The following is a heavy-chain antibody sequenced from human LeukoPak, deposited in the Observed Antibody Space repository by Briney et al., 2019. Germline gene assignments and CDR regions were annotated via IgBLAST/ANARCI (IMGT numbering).Heavy chain of an antibody. CDR2: IYTSGST. J-gene: IGHJ4*02. CDR3: ARDSGYDDRVVDY. D-gene: IGHD5-12*01. CDR1: GGSISSGSYY. Sequence: SQTLSLTCTVSGGSISSGSYYWSWIRQPAGKGLEWIGRIYTSGSTNYNPSLKSRVTISVDTSKNQFSLKLSSVTAADTAVYYCARDSGYDDRVVDYWGQGTLVTVSS. V-gene: IGHV4-61*02.